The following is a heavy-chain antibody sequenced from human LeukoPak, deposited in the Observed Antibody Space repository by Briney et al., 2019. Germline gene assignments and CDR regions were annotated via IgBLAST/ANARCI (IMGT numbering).Heavy chain of an antibody. Sequence: ASVKVSCKASGGTFSSYDINWVRQATGQGLEWMGWMNPNSGNTGYAQKFQGRVIMTRNTSISTAYMELSSLRSEDTAVYYCARVGNHDAFDIWGQGTMVTVSS. V-gene: IGHV1-8*02. CDR2: MNPNSGNT. CDR1: GGTFSSYD. D-gene: IGHD1-14*01. CDR3: ARVGNHDAFDI. J-gene: IGHJ3*02.